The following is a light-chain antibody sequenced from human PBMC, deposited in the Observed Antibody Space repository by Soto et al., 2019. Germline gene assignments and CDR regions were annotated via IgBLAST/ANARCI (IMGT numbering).Light chain of an antibody. CDR1: QGISSA. CDR3: QQFNSYPLLT. V-gene: IGKV1-13*02. CDR2: DAS. Sequence: AIQLTQSPSSLSASVGDRVTITCRASQGISSALAWYQQKPGKAPKLLIYDASSLESGVPSRFSGSESGTDFTLTSSSLQPEDFANYYCQQFNSYPLLTFGGETKVEIK. J-gene: IGKJ4*01.